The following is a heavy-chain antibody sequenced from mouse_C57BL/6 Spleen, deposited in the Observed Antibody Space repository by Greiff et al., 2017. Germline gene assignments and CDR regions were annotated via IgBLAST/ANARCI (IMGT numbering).Heavy chain of an antibody. CDR3: ARQLGSLDY. Sequence: EVMLVESGGGLVKPGGSLKLSCAASGFTFSSYAMSWVRQTPEKRLEWVATISDGGSYTYYPDNVKGRFTISRDNAKNNLYLQVSHLKSEDTAMYYCARQLGSLDYWGQGTTLTVSS. J-gene: IGHJ2*01. D-gene: IGHD4-1*01. CDR1: GFTFSSYA. V-gene: IGHV5-4*03. CDR2: ISDGGSYT.